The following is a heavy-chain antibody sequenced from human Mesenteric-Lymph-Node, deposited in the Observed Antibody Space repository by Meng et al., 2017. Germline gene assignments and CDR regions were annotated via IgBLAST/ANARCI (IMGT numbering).Heavy chain of an antibody. CDR2: SRNKVNSYTT. V-gene: IGHV3-72*01. CDR3: VRGKNGFDS. J-gene: IGHJ5*01. CDR1: GFTFNTYE. Sequence: GESLKISCAASGFTFNTYEMNWVRQAPGRGLEWVARSRNKVNSYTTVYAASVKGRFTISRDDSNNLLYLQMNSLKTEDTAVYYCVRGKNGFDSWGRGTLVTVSS.